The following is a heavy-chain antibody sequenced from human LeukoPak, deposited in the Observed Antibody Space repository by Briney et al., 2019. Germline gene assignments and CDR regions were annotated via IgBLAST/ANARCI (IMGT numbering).Heavy chain of an antibody. CDR3: AKGSVGIHAFDI. V-gene: IGHV3-23*01. CDR1: GFTFSSYW. CDR2: ITDSGDNT. D-gene: IGHD1-26*01. J-gene: IGHJ3*02. Sequence: PGGSLRLSCAASGFTFSSYWMSWVRQAPGKGLEWVSSITDSGDNTYYADSVKGRFTISRDNSKNTLYLQMNSLRAEDTAVYYCAKGSVGIHAFDIWGQGTMVTVSS.